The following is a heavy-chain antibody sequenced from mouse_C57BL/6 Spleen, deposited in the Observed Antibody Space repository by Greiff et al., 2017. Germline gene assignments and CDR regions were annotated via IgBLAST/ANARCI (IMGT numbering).Heavy chain of an antibody. V-gene: IGHV8-12*01. D-gene: IGHD1-1*01. J-gene: IGHJ4*01. Sequence: QVTLKESGPGILQSSQTLSLTCSFSGFSLSTSGMGVSWIRQPSGKGLEWLAHIYWDDDKRYNPSLKSRLTISKDTSRNQVFLKITSVDTADTATYYCARKGSYYYGSSYGAMDYWGQGTSVTVSS. CDR2: IYWDDDK. CDR3: ARKGSYYYGSSYGAMDY. CDR1: GFSLSTSGMG.